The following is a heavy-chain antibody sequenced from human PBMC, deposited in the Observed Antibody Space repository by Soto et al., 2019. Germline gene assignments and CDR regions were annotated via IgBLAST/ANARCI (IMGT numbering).Heavy chain of an antibody. V-gene: IGHV5-10-1*01. Sequence: PGESLKISCKASGYSFTTSWINWVRQKAGKGLEWMGRIDPSDSFSNYSPSLEGHVTISVDKSISTAYLQWSSLKSSDTAMYYCARGGLGYGNWFDPWGQGTLVTVSS. D-gene: IGHD5-18*01. CDR1: GYSFTTSW. CDR2: IDPSDSFS. J-gene: IGHJ5*02. CDR3: ARGGLGYGNWFDP.